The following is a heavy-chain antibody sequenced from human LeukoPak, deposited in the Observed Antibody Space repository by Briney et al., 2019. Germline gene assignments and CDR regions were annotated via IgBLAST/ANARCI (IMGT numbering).Heavy chain of an antibody. J-gene: IGHJ6*03. D-gene: IGHD1-14*01. CDR3: ASGSRTGTTGYYYYYMDV. Sequence: QPGGSLRLSCAASGFTVSSNYMSWVRQAPGKGLEWVSVIYSGGSTYYADSVKGRFTISRDNSKNTLYLQMNSLRAEDTAVYYCASGSRTGTTGYYYYYMDVWGKGTTVTVSS. V-gene: IGHV3-66*02. CDR2: IYSGGST. CDR1: GFTVSSNY.